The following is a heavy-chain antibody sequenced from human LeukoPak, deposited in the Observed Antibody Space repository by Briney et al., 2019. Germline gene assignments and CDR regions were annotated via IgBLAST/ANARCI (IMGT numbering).Heavy chain of an antibody. CDR3: ARRVPDGYCSGGSCYGGGLKY. CDR1: GGSFSGYY. V-gene: IGHV4-34*01. D-gene: IGHD2-15*01. J-gene: IGHJ4*02. Sequence: SETLSLTCAVYGGSFSGYYWSWIRQPPGKGLEWIGEINHSGSTNYNPSLKSRVTISVDTSKNQFSLKLSSVTAADTAVYYCARRVPDGYCSGGSCYGGGLKYWGQGTLVTVSS. CDR2: INHSGST.